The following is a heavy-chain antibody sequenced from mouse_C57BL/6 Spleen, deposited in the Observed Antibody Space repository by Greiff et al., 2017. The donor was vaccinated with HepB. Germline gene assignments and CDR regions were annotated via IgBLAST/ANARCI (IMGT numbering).Heavy chain of an antibody. J-gene: IGHJ2*01. CDR1: GFTFSDYY. Sequence: EVKLVESEGGLVQPGRSMKLSCTASGFTFSDYYMAWVRQVPEKGLEWVANINYDGSSTYYLDSLKSRFIISRDNAKNILYLQMSSLKSEDTATYYCARGGLLRTVFDYWGQGTTLTVSS. CDR2: INYDGSST. D-gene: IGHD2-3*01. V-gene: IGHV5-16*01. CDR3: ARGGLLRTVFDY.